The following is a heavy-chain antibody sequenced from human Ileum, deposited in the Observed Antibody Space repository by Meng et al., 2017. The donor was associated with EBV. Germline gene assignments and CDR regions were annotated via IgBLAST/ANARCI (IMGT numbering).Heavy chain of an antibody. J-gene: IGHJ4*02. CDR2: MSYSGST. V-gene: IGHV4-61*01. CDR1: GGSFSSAHSF. CDR3: AGAPDRGSPY. D-gene: IGHD1-26*01. Sequence: QVQRLQSGPGVVKPSCTLSLPCTASGGSFSSAHSFWARIRQPQGKGRVGIGNMSYSGSTNYSPSLESRVTIAVETTKNPYFLKLSSGTAAETVVYYGAGAPDRGSPYWGQGTLVTVSS.